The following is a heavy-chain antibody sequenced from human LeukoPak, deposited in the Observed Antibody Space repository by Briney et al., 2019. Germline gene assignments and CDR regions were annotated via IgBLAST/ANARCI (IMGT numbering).Heavy chain of an antibody. V-gene: IGHV4-34*01. D-gene: IGHD2-2*01. CDR3: ARGRSPQGYCSSTSCHYFDY. Sequence: PSETLSLTCAVYGGSFSGYYWSWIRQPPGKGLEWIGEIYHSGSTNYNPSLKSRVTISVDTSKNQFSLKLSSVTAADTAVHYCARGRSPQGYCSSTSCHYFDYWGQGTLVTVSS. J-gene: IGHJ4*02. CDR2: IYHSGST. CDR1: GGSFSGYY.